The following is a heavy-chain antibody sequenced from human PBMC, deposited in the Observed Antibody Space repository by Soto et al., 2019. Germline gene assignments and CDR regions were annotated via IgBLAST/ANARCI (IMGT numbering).Heavy chain of an antibody. D-gene: IGHD6-13*01. CDR1: GFTFSSYA. CDR2: ISGSGGST. J-gene: IGHJ5*02. Sequence: GGSLRLSCAASGFTFSSYAMSWVRQAPGKGLEWVSAISGSGGSTYYADSVKGRFTISRDNSKNTLYLQMNSLRAEDTAVYYCAKDPNPQYSSSWAFDPWGQGTLVTVSS. CDR3: AKDPNPQYSSSWAFDP. V-gene: IGHV3-23*01.